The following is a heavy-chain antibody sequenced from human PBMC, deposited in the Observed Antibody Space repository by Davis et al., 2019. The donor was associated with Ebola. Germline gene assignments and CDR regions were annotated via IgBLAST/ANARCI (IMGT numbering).Heavy chain of an antibody. Sequence: GGSLKISCAASGFTFSAHAMYWVRQAPGKGLEWVSIIGLQHDTYYPDSVKGRFTISRDNSKNTIYLQMSSLRADDTGMYYCASREVGQHNLFWGQGTLVTVSS. J-gene: IGHJ1*01. V-gene: IGHV3-23*01. CDR3: ASREVGQHNLF. D-gene: IGHD2-21*01. CDR2: IGLQHDT. CDR1: GFTFSAHA.